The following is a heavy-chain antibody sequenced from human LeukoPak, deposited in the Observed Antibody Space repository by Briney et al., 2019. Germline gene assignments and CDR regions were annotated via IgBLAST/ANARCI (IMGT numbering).Heavy chain of an antibody. CDR1: GGSISSSNW. Sequence: SETLSLTCAVSGGSISSSNWWSWVRQPPGKGLEWIGEIYHSGSTNYNPSLKSRVTISVDKSKNQFSLKLSSVTAADTAVYYCARAPGIAAAGPFDYWGQGTLVTVSS. CDR3: ARAPGIAAAGPFDY. D-gene: IGHD6-13*01. CDR2: IYHSGST. J-gene: IGHJ4*02. V-gene: IGHV4-4*02.